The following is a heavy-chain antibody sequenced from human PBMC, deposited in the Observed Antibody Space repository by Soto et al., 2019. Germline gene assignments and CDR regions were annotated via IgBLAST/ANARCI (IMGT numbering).Heavy chain of an antibody. CDR3: AKDLMDYDVDSAKGGFDY. D-gene: IGHD2-8*01. V-gene: IGHV3-23*01. CDR1: GFTFSSYA. Sequence: GGSLRLSCAASGFTFSSYAMSWVRQAPGKGLEWVSAISGSGGSTYYADSVKGRFTISRDNSKNTLYLQMNSLRAEDTAVYYCAKDLMDYDVDSAKGGFDYWGQGTLVTVSS. J-gene: IGHJ4*02. CDR2: ISGSGGST.